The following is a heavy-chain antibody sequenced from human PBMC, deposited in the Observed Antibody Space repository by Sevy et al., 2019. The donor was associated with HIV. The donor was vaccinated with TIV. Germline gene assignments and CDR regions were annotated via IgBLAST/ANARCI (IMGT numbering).Heavy chain of an antibody. J-gene: IGHJ4*02. CDR2: IIGSGDKT. D-gene: IGHD6-19*01. V-gene: IGHV3-23*01. CDR1: GFTFRSYA. CDR3: AKGVSWLVFGGYFDY. Sequence: GGSLRLSCEASGFTFRSYAMSWVRQAPGKGLEWVSGIIGSGDKTYYADSVKGRFTVSRDNSKNTLYVQMNSLGAEDTAVYYCAKGVSWLVFGGYFDYWGQGPPVTVSS.